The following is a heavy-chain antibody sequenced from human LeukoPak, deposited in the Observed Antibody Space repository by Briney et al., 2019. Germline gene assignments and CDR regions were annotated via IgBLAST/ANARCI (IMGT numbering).Heavy chain of an antibody. V-gene: IGHV4-34*01. Sequence: PETLSLTCAVYGGSFSGYYWSWIRQPPGKGLEWIGEINHSGSTNYNPSLKSRVTISVDTSKNQFSLKLSSVTAADTAVYYCARGKAVAGHFDLWGRGTLVTVSS. CDR3: ARGKAVAGHFDL. CDR1: GGSFSGYY. J-gene: IGHJ2*01. D-gene: IGHD6-19*01. CDR2: INHSGST.